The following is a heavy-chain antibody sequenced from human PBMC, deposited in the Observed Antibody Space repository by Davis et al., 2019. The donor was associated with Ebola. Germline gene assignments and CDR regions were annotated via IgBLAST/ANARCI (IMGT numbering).Heavy chain of an antibody. Sequence: GESLKISCAASGFTFSSYWMSWVRQAPGKGLKGVANIKQDGSEKYYVDSVKGRFTISRDNAKNSLYLQMNSLRAEDTAVYYCARGGGVVWGQGTLVTVSS. CDR3: ARGGGVV. CDR1: GFTFSSYW. J-gene: IGHJ4*02. CDR2: IKQDGSEK. V-gene: IGHV3-7*01. D-gene: IGHD4-23*01.